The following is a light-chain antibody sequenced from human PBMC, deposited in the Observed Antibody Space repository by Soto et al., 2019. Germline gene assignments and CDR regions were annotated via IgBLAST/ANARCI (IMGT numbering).Light chain of an antibody. J-gene: IGLJ2*01. CDR1: SSNIGAGYD. Sequence: QSVLTQPPSVSGAPGQRVTISCTGSSSNIGAGYDVHWYQQLPGTAPKLLIYGNSNRPSGVPDRFSGSKSGTSASLAITGLQAEDEADYCQSYDGSLSGVVFGGGTKLTVL. CDR3: QSYDGSLSGVV. CDR2: GNS. V-gene: IGLV1-40*01.